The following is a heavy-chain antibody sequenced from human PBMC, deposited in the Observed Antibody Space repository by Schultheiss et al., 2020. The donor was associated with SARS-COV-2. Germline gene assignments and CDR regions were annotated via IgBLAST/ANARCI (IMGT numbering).Heavy chain of an antibody. CDR2: IIPIFGTA. CDR3: ARGRVGSPRVGATTVGY. Sequence: SVKVSCKASGGTFSSYAISWVRQAPGQGLEWMGGIIPIFGTANYAQKFQGRVTMTRNTSISTAYMELSSLRSEDTAVYYCARGRVGSPRVGATTVGYWGQGTLVTVSS. J-gene: IGHJ4*02. D-gene: IGHD1-26*01. V-gene: IGHV1-69*05. CDR1: GGTFSSYA.